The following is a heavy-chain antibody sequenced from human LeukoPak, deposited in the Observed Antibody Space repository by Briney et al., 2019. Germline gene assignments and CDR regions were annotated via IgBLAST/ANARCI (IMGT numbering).Heavy chain of an antibody. CDR2: IYYSGST. V-gene: IGHV4-59*01. CDR1: GGSISSYY. Sequence: SETLSLTCTVSGGSISSYYWSWIRQPPGKGLEWFGYIYYSGSTNYNPSLKSRVTISVDTSKNQFSLKLSSVTAADTAVYYCARGVVPAAIPQYYYYYYMDVWGKGTTITVSS. J-gene: IGHJ6*03. CDR3: ARGVVPAAIPQYYYYYYMDV. D-gene: IGHD2-2*02.